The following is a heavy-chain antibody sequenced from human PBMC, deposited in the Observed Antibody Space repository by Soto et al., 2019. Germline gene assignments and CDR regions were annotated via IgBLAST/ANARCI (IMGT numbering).Heavy chain of an antibody. Sequence: GASVKVSCKASGYAFTKYGISWVRQAPGQGLDWVGWIHTYNGDTHYAPSLQGRITMTLDTSTNMTYMELRSLRSDDTAVYYCARDVGPEYCNDDACHYFYRGMDVWGQGTTVTVSS. J-gene: IGHJ6*02. CDR3: ARDVGPEYCNDDACHYFYRGMDV. V-gene: IGHV1-18*01. CDR2: IHTYNGDT. CDR1: GYAFTKYG. D-gene: IGHD2-15*01.